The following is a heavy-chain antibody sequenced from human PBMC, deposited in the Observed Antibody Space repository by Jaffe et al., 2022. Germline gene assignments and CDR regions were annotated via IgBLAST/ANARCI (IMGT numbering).Heavy chain of an antibody. CDR2: ISSSGSTI. V-gene: IGHV3-48*03. CDR1: GFTFSSYE. CDR3: ARDAMPYYDILTGPTTPGYFDY. J-gene: IGHJ4*02. D-gene: IGHD3-9*01. Sequence: EVQLVESGGGLVQPGGSLRLSCAASGFTFSSYEMNWVRQAPGKGLEWVSYISSSGSTIYYADSVKGRFTISRDNAKNSLYLQMNSLRAEDTAVYYCARDAMPYYDILTGPTTPGYFDYWGQGTLVTVSS.